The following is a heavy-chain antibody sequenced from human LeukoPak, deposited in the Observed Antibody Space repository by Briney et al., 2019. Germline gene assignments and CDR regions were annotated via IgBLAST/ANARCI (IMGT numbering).Heavy chain of an antibody. CDR1: GFTFSSYG. CDR3: ATSLASARAAGYYFDY. Sequence: GGSLRLSCAASGFTFSSYGMSWVRQAPGKGLEWVSAISGSGGTTFYADSVKGRFTISRDNSKNTLYVQMNSLRAEDTAVYYCATSLASARAAGYYFDYWGQGTLVTVSS. J-gene: IGHJ4*02. CDR2: ISGSGGTT. V-gene: IGHV3-23*01. D-gene: IGHD6-6*01.